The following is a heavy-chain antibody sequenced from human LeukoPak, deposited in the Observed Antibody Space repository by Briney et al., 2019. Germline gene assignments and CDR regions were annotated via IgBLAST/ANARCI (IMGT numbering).Heavy chain of an antibody. CDR1: GFTFSSYA. Sequence: GGSLRLSCAASGFTFSSYAMHWVRQAPGKGLEWVAVISYDGSNKYYADSVKGRFTISRDNSKNTLYLQMNSLRAEGTAVYYCARDLGSSTDDYWGQGTLVTVSS. V-gene: IGHV3-30-3*01. D-gene: IGHD6-13*01. CDR3: ARDLGSSTDDY. CDR2: ISYDGSNK. J-gene: IGHJ4*02.